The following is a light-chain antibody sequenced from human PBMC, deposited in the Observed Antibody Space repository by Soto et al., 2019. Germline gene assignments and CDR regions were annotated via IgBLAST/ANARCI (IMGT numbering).Light chain of an antibody. Sequence: EIVLTQSPGTLSLSPGERATHSCRASQSVSSSNLAWYQQKPGQAPRLLIYGASSRATGIPDRFSGSGSGTDFTLTISRLEPEDFAVYFCQQYGSSPRTFGQGIKVDIQ. CDR2: GAS. J-gene: IGKJ1*01. V-gene: IGKV3-20*01. CDR3: QQYGSSPRT. CDR1: QSVSSSN.